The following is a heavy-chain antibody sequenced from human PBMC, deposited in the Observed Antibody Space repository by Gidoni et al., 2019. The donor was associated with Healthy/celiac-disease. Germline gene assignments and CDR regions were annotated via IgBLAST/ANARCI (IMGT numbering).Heavy chain of an antibody. Sequence: EVQLVESGGGLVKPGGSLRLSCAASGFTFSTAWMNWVRQAPGKGLECVGRIKSQTDGGTTDYAAPVKGRFTISRDDSKNTLYLQMNSLKTEDTAVYYCTTDGNNWNYVRYYYGMDVWGKGTTVTVSS. CDR3: TTDGNNWNYVRYYYGMDV. J-gene: IGHJ6*04. V-gene: IGHV3-15*07. D-gene: IGHD1-7*01. CDR1: GFTFSTAW. CDR2: IKSQTDGGTT.